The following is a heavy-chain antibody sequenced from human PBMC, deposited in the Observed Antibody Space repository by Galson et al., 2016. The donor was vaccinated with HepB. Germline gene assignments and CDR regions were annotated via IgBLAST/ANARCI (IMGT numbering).Heavy chain of an antibody. Sequence: SLRLSCAASGFAFSSYSITWVRQAPGKGLEWVSSISTSSTYIYYADSVKGRFTISRDNAENSLFLQMNSLRAEDTGVYYCAAFWPAAAVWSSDLWGRGTLVTVSS. V-gene: IGHV3-21*01. CDR1: GFAFSSYS. J-gene: IGHJ2*01. CDR3: AAFWPAAAVWSSDL. D-gene: IGHD2-2*01. CDR2: ISTSSTYI.